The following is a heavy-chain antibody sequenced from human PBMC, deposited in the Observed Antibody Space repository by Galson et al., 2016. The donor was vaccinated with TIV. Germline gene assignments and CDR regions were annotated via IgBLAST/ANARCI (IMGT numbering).Heavy chain of an antibody. CDR2: INSDGRTI. CDR1: GFRFDDYV. V-gene: IGHV3-74*01. D-gene: IGHD4-23*01. Sequence: SLRLSCAASGFRFDDYVMHWVRQAPGMGLVWVSRINSDGRTISYVDTVTGRFTISRDNAKNTLYLQMNSLRAEDTAVYYCARTHDIALTPLDIWGQGTMVAVSS. J-gene: IGHJ3*02. CDR3: ARTHDIALTPLDI.